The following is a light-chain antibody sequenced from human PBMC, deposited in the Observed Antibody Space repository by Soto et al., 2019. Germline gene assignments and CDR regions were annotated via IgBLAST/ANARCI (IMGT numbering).Light chain of an antibody. CDR1: QSVTSH. V-gene: IGKV3-15*01. CDR3: QQYNTRPTQT. Sequence: VLPQSPGSLSLSPGERASLSCRASQSVTSHLAWYQQKPGQAPRLIRYGAYTRATGVPDRFSGTASGTEFTLPISSLQTEDLAVYDGQQYNTRPTQTFGQGTK. J-gene: IGKJ1*01. CDR2: GAY.